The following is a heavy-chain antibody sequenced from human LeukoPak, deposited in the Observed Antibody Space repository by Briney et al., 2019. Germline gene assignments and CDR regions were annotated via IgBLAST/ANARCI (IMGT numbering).Heavy chain of an antibody. CDR1: GYTFTGYY. Sequence: GASVKVSCKASGYTFTGYYMHWVRQAPGQGLEWMGWINPNSGGTNYAQKFQGRVTMTRDTSISTAYMELSRLRSDDTAVYYCARVWWTPGIQPDPNDAFDIWGQGTMVTVSS. D-gene: IGHD2-21*01. CDR2: INPNSGGT. V-gene: IGHV1-2*02. CDR3: ARVWWTPGIQPDPNDAFDI. J-gene: IGHJ3*02.